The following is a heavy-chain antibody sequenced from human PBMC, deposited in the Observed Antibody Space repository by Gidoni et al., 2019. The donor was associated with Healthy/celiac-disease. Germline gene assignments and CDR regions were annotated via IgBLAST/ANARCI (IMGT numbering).Heavy chain of an antibody. D-gene: IGHD2-21*02. J-gene: IGHJ4*02. V-gene: IGHV3-7*04. CDR2: IKQDGSEK. CDR3: ARDLIAYCGGDCQGY. Sequence: QAPGKGLEWVANIKQDGSEKYYVDSVKGRFTISSDNAKNSLYLQMNSLRAEDTAVYYCARDLIAYCGGDCQGYWGQGTLVTVSS.